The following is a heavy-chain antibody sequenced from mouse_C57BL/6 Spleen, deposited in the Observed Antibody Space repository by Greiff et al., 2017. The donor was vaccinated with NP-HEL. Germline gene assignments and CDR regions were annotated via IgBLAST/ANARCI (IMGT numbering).Heavy chain of an antibody. CDR1: GYTFTSYW. J-gene: IGHJ1*03. V-gene: IGHV1-50*01. CDR3: ARGNWYFDV. Sequence: VQLQQPGAELVKPGASVKLSCKASGYTFTSYWMQWVNQRPGQGLEWIGEIDPSDSYTNYNQKFKGKATLTVDTSSSTAYMQLSSLTSEDSAVYYCARGNWYFDVWGTGTTVTVSS. CDR2: IDPSDSYT.